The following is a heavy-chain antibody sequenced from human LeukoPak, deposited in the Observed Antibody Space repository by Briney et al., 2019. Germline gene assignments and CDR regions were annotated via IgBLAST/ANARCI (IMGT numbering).Heavy chain of an antibody. J-gene: IGHJ4*02. Sequence: PGGSLRLSCAASGFTFSDFAMHWVRQAPGKGLEWVAVVSYDGINKYYADSVRGRVSISRDNSKSTLYLQMNSLRPEDTAVYFCRGTYYDSSAFFDLWGRGTLVTVSS. D-gene: IGHD3-22*01. CDR2: VSYDGINK. V-gene: IGHV3-30*04. CDR3: RGTYYDSSAFFDL. CDR1: GFTFSDFA.